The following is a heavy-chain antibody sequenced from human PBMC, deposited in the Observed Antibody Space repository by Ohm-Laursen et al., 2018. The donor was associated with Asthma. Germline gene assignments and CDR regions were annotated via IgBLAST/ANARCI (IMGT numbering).Heavy chain of an antibody. CDR2: ISAYNGNT. J-gene: IGHJ4*02. D-gene: IGHD3-22*01. V-gene: IGHV1-18*01. CDR3: ARVLSYYDHSSYYDRIDY. Sequence: GSSVKVSCKASGGTFSSYAISWVRQAPGQGLEWMGWISAYNGNTNYAQKLQGRVTMTTDTSTSTAYMELRGLRSDDTAVYYCARVLSYYDHSSYYDRIDYWGQGSLVTVSS. CDR1: GGTFSSYA.